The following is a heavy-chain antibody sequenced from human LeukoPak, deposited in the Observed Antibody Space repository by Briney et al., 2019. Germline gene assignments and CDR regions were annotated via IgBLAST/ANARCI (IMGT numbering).Heavy chain of an antibody. V-gene: IGHV3-15*01. J-gene: IGHJ4*02. CDR3: TREIFDSLYFDS. D-gene: IGHD2-21*01. Sequence: GGSLRLSCAASGFTFCDAWMSWVRQAPGKGLEWVGRIKDKGDGETTDYAAPVKGRFSISRDDSKNTLYLQMKSLNTEDTAVYYCTREIFDSLYFDSWGQGTLVAVSS. CDR1: GFTFCDAW. CDR2: IKDKGDGETT.